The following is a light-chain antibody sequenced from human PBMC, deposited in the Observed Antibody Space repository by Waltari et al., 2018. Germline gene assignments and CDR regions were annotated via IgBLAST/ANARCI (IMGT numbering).Light chain of an antibody. CDR3: CSYTGSYTYVV. CDR1: SSDVGGYNH. CDR2: DFN. Sequence: QSALTQPRSVSGSPGQSVTISCTGTSSDVGGYNHVSWYQQHPGKAPKLMIYDFNKRPLGVPDRFSGSKSGNTASLTISGLQAEDEADYSCCSYTGSYTYVVFGGGTKLTVL. V-gene: IGLV2-11*01. J-gene: IGLJ2*01.